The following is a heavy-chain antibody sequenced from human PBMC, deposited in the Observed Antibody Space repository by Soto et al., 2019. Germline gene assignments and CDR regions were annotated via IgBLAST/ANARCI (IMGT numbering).Heavy chain of an antibody. V-gene: IGHV4-31*03. CDR3: ARAPPPHPYSGYERFDY. CDR2: IYYSGST. Sequence: SETLSLTCTVSGGSISSGGYYWSWIRQHPGKGLEWIGYIYYSGSTYYNPSLKSRVTISVDTSKNQFSLKLSSVTAADTAVYYCARAPPPHPYSGYERFDYWGQGTLVTVSS. D-gene: IGHD5-12*01. CDR1: GGSISSGGYY. J-gene: IGHJ4*02.